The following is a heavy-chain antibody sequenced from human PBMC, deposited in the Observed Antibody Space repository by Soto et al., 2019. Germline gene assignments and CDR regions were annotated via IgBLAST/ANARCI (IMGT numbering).Heavy chain of an antibody. CDR1: GGTFSSFG. CDR3: ATVGQRGSRQVTSGSTGGHFSGTDV. D-gene: IGHD2-8*02. CDR2: IIPMFGTT. Sequence: QLQLVQSGTEVKKPGSSVKVSCEAAGGTFSSFGISWVRQAPGQGLEWMGGIIPMFGTTNYAQQFQGRVTIRPDKSTSTAYMELRSLTSEDTAMYYCATVGQRGSRQVTSGSTGGHFSGTDVWGQGTTVTVSS. J-gene: IGHJ6*02. V-gene: IGHV1-69*06.